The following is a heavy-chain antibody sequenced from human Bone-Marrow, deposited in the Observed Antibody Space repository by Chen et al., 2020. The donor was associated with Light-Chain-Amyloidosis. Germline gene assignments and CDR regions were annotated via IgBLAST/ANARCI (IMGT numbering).Heavy chain of an antibody. D-gene: IGHD2-8*02. J-gene: IGHJ4*02. V-gene: IGHV4-38-2*02. Sequence: QVQLQESGPGLVKPSETLSLTSSVSGYSISRGYYWGWIRQPPGKGLEWIGSIYHTVTTYYNPSLTSRVTISLDRSKNQFSLKLSSVNAADTAVYYSTRAGVNGTGYFSPFDHWGQGYLVTVSS. CDR1: GYSISRGYY. CDR2: IYHTVTT. CDR3: TRAGVNGTGYFSPFDH.